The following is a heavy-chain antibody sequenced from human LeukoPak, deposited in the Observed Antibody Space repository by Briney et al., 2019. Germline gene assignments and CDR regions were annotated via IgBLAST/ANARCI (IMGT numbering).Heavy chain of an antibody. Sequence: SETLSLTCAVYGGSFSGYYWSWIRQPPGKGLEWIGYIYYSGSTYYNPSLKSRVTISVDTSKNQFSLKLSSVTAADTAVYYCARALPYYDILTGYRPASAFDIWGQGTMVTVSS. J-gene: IGHJ3*02. CDR2: IYYSGST. CDR1: GGSFSGYY. CDR3: ARALPYYDILTGYRPASAFDI. D-gene: IGHD3-9*01. V-gene: IGHV4-34*09.